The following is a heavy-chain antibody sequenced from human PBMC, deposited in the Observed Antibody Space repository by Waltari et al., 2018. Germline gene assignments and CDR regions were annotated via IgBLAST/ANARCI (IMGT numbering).Heavy chain of an antibody. CDR2: IYYSGST. D-gene: IGHD1-7*01. CDR1: GGSISSGGYY. J-gene: IGHJ5*02. CDR3: ARVLETGTTGFNWFDP. Sequence: QVQLQESGPGLVKPSQTLSLTCTVSGGSISSGGYYWSWIRQHPGKGLEWIGYIYYSGSTYYNPSLKSRVTISVDTSKNQFSLKLSSVTAADTAVYYCARVLETGTTGFNWFDPWGQGTLVTVSS. V-gene: IGHV4-31*03.